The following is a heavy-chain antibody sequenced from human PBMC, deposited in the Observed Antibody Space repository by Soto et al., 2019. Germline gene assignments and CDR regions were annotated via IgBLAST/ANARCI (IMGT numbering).Heavy chain of an antibody. V-gene: IGHV4-34*01. CDR3: ARGSGVAAAGATDY. CDR1: GGSFSGYY. D-gene: IGHD6-13*01. Sequence: SETLSLTCAVYGGSFSGYYWSWIRQPPGKGLEWIGEINHSGSTNYNPSLKSRVTISVDTSKNQFSLKLSSVTAADTAVYYCARGSGVAAAGATDYWGQGTLVTVS. J-gene: IGHJ4*02. CDR2: INHSGST.